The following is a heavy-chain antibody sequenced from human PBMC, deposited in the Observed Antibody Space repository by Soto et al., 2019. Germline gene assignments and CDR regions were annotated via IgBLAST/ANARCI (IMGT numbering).Heavy chain of an antibody. CDR1: GYTFTSYA. Sequence: ASVKVSCKASGYTFTSYAMHWVRQAPGQRLEWMGWINAGNGNTKYSQKFQGRVTITRDTSASTAYMELSSLRSEDTAVYYCARVYPPLVAAGTNWFDPWGQGTLVTVSS. CDR2: INAGNGNT. V-gene: IGHV1-3*01. CDR3: ARVYPPLVAAGTNWFDP. D-gene: IGHD6-13*01. J-gene: IGHJ5*02.